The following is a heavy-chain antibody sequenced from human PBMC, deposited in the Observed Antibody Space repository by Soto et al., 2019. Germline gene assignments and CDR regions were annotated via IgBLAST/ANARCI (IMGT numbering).Heavy chain of an antibody. CDR2: RYDSGST. J-gene: IGHJ5*02. CDR1: GGSVTSYY. CDR3: ARGRGWVDP. Sequence: QGQLQESGPGLVKPSETLSLTCTVSGGSVTSYYWSWIRQPPGKGLEWIGYRYDSGSTYYKPSLKSRVTISVDTSKNQFSLKLSSVTAADTAVYYCARGRGWVDPWGQGTLVTVSS. V-gene: IGHV4-59*02.